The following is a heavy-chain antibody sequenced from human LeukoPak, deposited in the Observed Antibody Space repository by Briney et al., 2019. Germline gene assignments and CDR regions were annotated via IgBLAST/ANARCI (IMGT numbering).Heavy chain of an antibody. CDR2: ISGSSGSST. D-gene: IGHD4-17*01. CDR3: AKIDYDDFHFDY. J-gene: IGHJ4*02. CDR1: GFTFSTYA. V-gene: IGHV3-23*01. Sequence: GGSLRLFCAASGFTFSTYAMTWVRQAPGKGLEWVSSISGSSGSSTYYADSVKGRFTISRDNSKNTLYLQMNSLRAEDTAVYYCAKIDYDDFHFDYWGQGTLVTVPS.